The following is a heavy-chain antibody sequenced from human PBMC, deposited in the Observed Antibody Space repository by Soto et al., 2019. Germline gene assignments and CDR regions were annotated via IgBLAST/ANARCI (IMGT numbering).Heavy chain of an antibody. D-gene: IGHD3-3*01. CDR3: AMYYDFWSGYYNLDP. Sequence: SETLSLTCTVFGGSISSGGYYWSWIRQHPGKGLEWIGYIYYSGSTYYNPSLKSRVTISVDTSKNQFSLKLSSVTAADTAVYYCAMYYDFWSGYYNLDPWGQGTLVTVSS. V-gene: IGHV4-31*03. CDR2: IYYSGST. CDR1: GGSISSGGYY. J-gene: IGHJ5*02.